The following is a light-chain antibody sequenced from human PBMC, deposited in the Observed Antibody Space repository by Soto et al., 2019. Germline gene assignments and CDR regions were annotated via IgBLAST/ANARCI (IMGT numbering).Light chain of an antibody. V-gene: IGKV3-15*01. CDR1: HSISRS. CDR2: DAS. J-gene: IGKJ2*01. Sequence: EIVLTHSPAILSVSPGEIATLSFRASHSISRSLAWYQQKPGQAPRLLISDASTRATGIPARFSGSGSGTEFTLTISSLQSEDFALYYCHQYNSWPPGTFGQGTKVDIK. CDR3: HQYNSWPPGT.